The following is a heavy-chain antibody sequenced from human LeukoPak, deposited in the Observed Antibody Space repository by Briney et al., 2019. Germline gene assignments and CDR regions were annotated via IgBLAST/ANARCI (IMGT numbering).Heavy chain of an antibody. D-gene: IGHD6-19*01. V-gene: IGHV4-39*07. CDR1: GGSISSSRYY. J-gene: IGHJ4*02. CDR2: IYYSGST. Sequence: NPSETLSLTCTVSGGSISSSRYYWGWIRQPPGKGLEWIGSIYYSGSTYYNPSLKSRVTISVDTSKNQFSLKLSSVTAADTAVYYCARVRDPQWLAYYFDYWGQGTLVTVSS. CDR3: ARVRDPQWLAYYFDY.